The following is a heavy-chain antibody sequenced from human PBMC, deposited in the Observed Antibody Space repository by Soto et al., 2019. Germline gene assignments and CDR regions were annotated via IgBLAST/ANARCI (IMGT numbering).Heavy chain of an antibody. D-gene: IGHD6-6*01. CDR1: GYTFTSYG. CDR3: ARAYLTVGIAARHYYYYYGMDV. V-gene: IGHV1-18*01. CDR2: ISAYNGNT. Sequence: ASVKVSCKASGYTFTSYGISWVRQAPGQGLEWMGWISAYNGNTNYAQKLQGRVTMTTDTSTSTAYMELRSLRSDDTAVYYCARAYLTVGIAARHYYYYYGMDVWGQGTTVTVS. J-gene: IGHJ6*02.